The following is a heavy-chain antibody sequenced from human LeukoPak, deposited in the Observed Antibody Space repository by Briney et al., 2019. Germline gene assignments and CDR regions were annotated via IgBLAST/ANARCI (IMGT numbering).Heavy chain of an antibody. V-gene: IGHV3-21*01. CDR2: ISSSSSYI. J-gene: IGHJ6*02. CDR3: ARDGYDYGPMDV. CDR1: GFTFSSYS. Sequence: TGGSLRLSCAASGFTFSSYSMNWVRQAPGKGLEWVSSISSSSSYIYYADSVKGRFTISRDNAKNSLYLQMNSLRAEDTAVYYCARDGYDYGPMDVWGQGTTVTVSS. D-gene: IGHD3-22*01.